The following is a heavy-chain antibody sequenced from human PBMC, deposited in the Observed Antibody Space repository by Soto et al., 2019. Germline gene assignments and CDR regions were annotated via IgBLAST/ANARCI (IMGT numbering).Heavy chain of an antibody. CDR3: ARDDDFDGNGLAY. CDR1: GFTFSAYG. J-gene: IGHJ4*02. Sequence: QVQLVESGGGVVQPGGSLTLSCAASGFTFSAYGMHWVRQAPGEGLEWLTVIVREGTEKYYSDSVRGRFTESRDNFTSTLYLELNSMRAEDTAVYYCARDDDFDGNGLAYWGPGTVVSVSS. V-gene: IGHV3-33*05. CDR2: IVREGTEK. D-gene: IGHD2-21*02.